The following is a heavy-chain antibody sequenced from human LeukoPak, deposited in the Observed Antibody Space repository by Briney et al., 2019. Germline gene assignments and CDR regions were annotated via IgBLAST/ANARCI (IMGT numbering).Heavy chain of an antibody. CDR1: GGSFSGYY. CDR2: INHSGST. CDR3: ARGLPPYYYGSGSYYN. V-gene: IGHV4-34*01. Sequence: PSETLSPTCAVYGGSFSGYYWSRIRQPPGKGLEWIGEINHSGSTNYNPSLKSRVTISVDTSRNQFSLKLSSVTAADTAVYYCARGLPPYYYGSGSYYNWGQGTLVTVSS. J-gene: IGHJ4*02. D-gene: IGHD3-10*01.